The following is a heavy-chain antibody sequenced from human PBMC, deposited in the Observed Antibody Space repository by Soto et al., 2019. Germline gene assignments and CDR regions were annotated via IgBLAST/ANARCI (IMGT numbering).Heavy chain of an antibody. CDR2: IYHSGST. CDR3: ARGGGYCSSTSCWWYFDL. D-gene: IGHD2-2*01. J-gene: IGHJ2*01. V-gene: IGHV4-30-2*01. CDR1: GGSISSGGYS. Sequence: SETLSLTCAVSGGSISSGGYSWSWIRQPPGKGLEWIGYIYHSGSTYYNPSLKSRVTISVDRSKNQFSLKLSSVTAADTAVYYCARGGGYCSSTSCWWYFDLWGRGTLVTVSS.